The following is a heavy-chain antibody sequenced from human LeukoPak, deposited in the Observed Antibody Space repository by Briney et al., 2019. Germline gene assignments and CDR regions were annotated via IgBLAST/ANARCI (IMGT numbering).Heavy chain of an antibody. CDR3: ARYRHFFDY. D-gene: IGHD3-9*01. Sequence: GGSLRLSCAASGFTFTNAWMSSVRQAPGKGLEWVGRIKSKPDGGTTDYAAPVKGRFIISRDDSINTLYLQMNSLQTEDTAVYYCARYRHFFDYWGRGTLVTVSS. CDR1: GFTFTNAW. V-gene: IGHV3-15*01. J-gene: IGHJ4*02. CDR2: IKSKPDGGTT.